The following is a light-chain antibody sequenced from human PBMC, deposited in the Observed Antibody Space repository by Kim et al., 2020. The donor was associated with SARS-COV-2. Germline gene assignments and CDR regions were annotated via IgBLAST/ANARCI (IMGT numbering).Light chain of an antibody. Sequence: RATINCKSSQSLLNSFNNKHSVAWYQRKPGQPPKMLIYWASTRESGVPDRFSGSGSGTDFTLTISSLQTEDVAVYYCQQYSSAPVTFGGGTKVEI. CDR3: QQYSSAPVT. CDR1: QSLLNSFNNKHS. CDR2: WAS. J-gene: IGKJ4*01. V-gene: IGKV4-1*01.